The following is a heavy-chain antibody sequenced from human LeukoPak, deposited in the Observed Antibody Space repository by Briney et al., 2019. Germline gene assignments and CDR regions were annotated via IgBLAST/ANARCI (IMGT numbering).Heavy chain of an antibody. CDR3: ARHENIIIVPTAHAFDC. Sequence: SETLSLTCTVSGGSISSSNYYWGWVRQAPGRGGGWIGSIYYSGENYYTPSLRSRATISVDTSKTRFSLKLSSVTAADTAVYFCARHENIIIVPTAHAFDCWGQGTLVTVSS. D-gene: IGHD2/OR15-2a*01. CDR1: GGSISSSNYY. V-gene: IGHV4-39*01. J-gene: IGHJ4*02. CDR2: IYYSGEN.